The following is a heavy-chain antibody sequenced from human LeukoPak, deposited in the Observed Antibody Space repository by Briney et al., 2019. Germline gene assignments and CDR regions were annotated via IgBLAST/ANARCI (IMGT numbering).Heavy chain of an antibody. CDR3: VRGVVTRDGWFDP. CDR1: GSTLTDLS. J-gene: IGHJ5*02. D-gene: IGHD4-23*01. V-gene: IGHV1-24*01. Sequence: ASVKVSCKVSGSTLTDLSMHWVRQPPGKGLEWMGGFDPEDGKTIYAQRFQGRVTMTEDTSTDTAYMEVSGLRSDDTAVYYCVRGVVTRDGWFDPWGQGTLVTVSS. CDR2: FDPEDGKT.